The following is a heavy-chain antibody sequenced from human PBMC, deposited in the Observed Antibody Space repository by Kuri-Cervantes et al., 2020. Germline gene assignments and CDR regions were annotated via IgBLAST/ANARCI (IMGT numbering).Heavy chain of an antibody. CDR3: ARVGVAAAGADYYFMDV. D-gene: IGHD6-13*01. J-gene: IGHJ6*03. CDR2: IYYSGST. Sequence: ESLKISCTVSGGSVSSGSYYWSWIRQPPGKGLEWIGSIYYSGSTYYNPSLKSRVTISVDTSKNQFSLKLSSVTAADTAVYYCARVGVAAAGADYYFMDVWGKGTTVTVSS. CDR1: GGSVSSGSYY. V-gene: IGHV4-39*01.